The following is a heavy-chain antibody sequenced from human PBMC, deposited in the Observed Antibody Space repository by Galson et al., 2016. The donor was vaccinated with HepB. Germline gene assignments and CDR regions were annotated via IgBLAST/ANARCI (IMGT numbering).Heavy chain of an antibody. CDR3: ARAIDGEYFDH. CDR2: IGIADDT. Sequence: SLRLSRAASGFIISTYDVHWVRQAAGKGLEWVSVIGIADDTYYGDPVKGRFTISREDAKNSLYLQMNSLRAGDTAVYYCARAIDGEYFDHWGQGTLVTVSS. D-gene: IGHD3-10*01. CDR1: GFIISTYD. V-gene: IGHV3-13*01. J-gene: IGHJ4*02.